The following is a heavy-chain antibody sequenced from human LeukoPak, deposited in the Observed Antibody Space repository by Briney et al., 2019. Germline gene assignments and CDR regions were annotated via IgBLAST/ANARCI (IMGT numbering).Heavy chain of an antibody. J-gene: IGHJ4*02. Sequence: PGGSLRLSCAASGFTFSSYTMNWVRQAPGKGLEWVSYISSSSSTIYYADSVKGRFTISRDNAKNSLYLQMNSLRAEDTAVYYCARGGTGQDYWGKGTLVTASS. CDR3: ARGGTGQDY. D-gene: IGHD3/OR15-3a*01. CDR1: GFTFSSYT. V-gene: IGHV3-48*01. CDR2: ISSSSSTI.